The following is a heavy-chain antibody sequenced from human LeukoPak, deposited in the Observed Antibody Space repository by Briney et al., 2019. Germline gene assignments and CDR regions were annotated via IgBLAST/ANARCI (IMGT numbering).Heavy chain of an antibody. CDR1: GFTFNSYA. CDR3: ATRRSGSYYFDY. V-gene: IGHV3-23*01. Sequence: GGSLRLSCAASGFTFNSYAMNWVRQAPGKGLEWDSAISGSGDSTYYADSVKGRFTISRDNSKNTLYLQMNSLRAEDTAVYYCATRRSGSYYFDYWGQGTLVTVSS. J-gene: IGHJ4*02. CDR2: ISGSGDST. D-gene: IGHD1-26*01.